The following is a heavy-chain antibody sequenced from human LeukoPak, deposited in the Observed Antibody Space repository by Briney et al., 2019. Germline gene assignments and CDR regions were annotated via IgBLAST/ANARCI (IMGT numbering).Heavy chain of an antibody. CDR3: ARRGDSSNWYVRYDF. CDR2: INPNSGGT. Sequence: GASVKVSCKASGYTFTGYYMHWVRQAPGQGLEWMGWINPNSGGTNYAQKFQGRVTMTRDTSISTAYMELSRLRSDDTAVYYCARRGDSSNWYVRYDFWGQGTLVTVSS. D-gene: IGHD6-13*01. CDR1: GYTFTGYY. V-gene: IGHV1-2*02. J-gene: IGHJ4*02.